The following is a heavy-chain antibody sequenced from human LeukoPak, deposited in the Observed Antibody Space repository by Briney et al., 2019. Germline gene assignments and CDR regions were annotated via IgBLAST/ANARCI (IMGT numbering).Heavy chain of an antibody. Sequence: GRSLRLSCAASGFTFITSGMHWVRQAPGKGLEWVAVIWYDGSNKHYAESVKGRFSISRDNSKSTLYLQMNSLRAEDTAVYYCARARGVSTGYRPIDYWGQGTLVTVSS. J-gene: IGHJ4*02. CDR3: ARARGVSTGYRPIDY. CDR2: IWYDGSNK. CDR1: GFTFITSG. D-gene: IGHD3-22*01. V-gene: IGHV3-33*01.